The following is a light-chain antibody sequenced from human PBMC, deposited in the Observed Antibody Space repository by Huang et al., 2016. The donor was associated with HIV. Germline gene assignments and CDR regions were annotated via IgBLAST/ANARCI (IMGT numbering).Light chain of an antibody. J-gene: IGKJ1*01. CDR3: QQYDNWPPTWT. CDR1: QNIRNN. CDR2: GAY. Sequence: EIVMTQSPGTLSVSPGERATLSCRASQNIRNNLAWFQQRPGRAPRLLIYGAYARTFDVPARFSGSGAGTEFTLTISSLQSEDFAVYYCQQYDNWPPTWTFGQGTKVEI. V-gene: IGKV3-15*01.